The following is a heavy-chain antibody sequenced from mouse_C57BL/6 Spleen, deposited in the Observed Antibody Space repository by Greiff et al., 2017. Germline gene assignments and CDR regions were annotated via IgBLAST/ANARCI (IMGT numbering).Heavy chain of an antibody. V-gene: IGHV1-81*01. Sequence: QVQLQQSGAELARPGASVKLSCKASGYTFTSYGISWVKQRPGQGLEWIGEIYPRSGNTYYNEKFKGKATLTADKSYSKAYMELRSRTSEDSAVYVCERSGTTVVAPRFAYWGQGTLVTVSA. CDR1: GYTFTSYG. J-gene: IGHJ3*01. D-gene: IGHD1-1*01. CDR2: IYPRSGNT. CDR3: ERSGTTVVAPRFAY.